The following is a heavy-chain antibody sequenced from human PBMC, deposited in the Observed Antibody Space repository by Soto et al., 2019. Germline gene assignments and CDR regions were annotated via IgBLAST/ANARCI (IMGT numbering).Heavy chain of an antibody. CDR1: GYTFTSYG. Sequence: ASVKVSCKASGYTFTSYGISWLRRAPGQGLEWMGWISAYNGNTNYAQKLQGRVTMTTDTSTSTAYMELRSLRSDDTAVYYCAREGSVVVVITRGAFDIWGQGTMVTVSS. J-gene: IGHJ3*02. CDR3: AREGSVVVVITRGAFDI. V-gene: IGHV1-18*01. D-gene: IGHD3-22*01. CDR2: ISAYNGNT.